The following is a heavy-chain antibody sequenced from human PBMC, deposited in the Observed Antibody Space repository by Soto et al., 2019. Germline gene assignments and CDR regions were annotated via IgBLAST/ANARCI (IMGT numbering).Heavy chain of an antibody. CDR1: GYTFTGYY. Sequence: ASVKVSCKASGYTFTGYYMHWVRQAPGQGLEWMGWINPNSGGINYAQKFQGRVTMTRDTSISTAYMELSRLRSDDTAVYYCAXELWIRSPPYYYYGMDVWGQGTTVTVSS. CDR3: AXELWIRSPPYYYYGMDV. V-gene: IGHV1-2*02. CDR2: INPNSGGI. J-gene: IGHJ6*02. D-gene: IGHD1-1*01.